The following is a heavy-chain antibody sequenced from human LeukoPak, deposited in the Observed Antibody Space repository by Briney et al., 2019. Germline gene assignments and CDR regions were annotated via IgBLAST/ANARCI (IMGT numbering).Heavy chain of an antibody. V-gene: IGHV4-59*01. J-gene: IGHJ4*02. CDR2: IHSSGST. CDR1: GGSISGDY. CDR3: ARDRPAGSSLDY. Sequence: SETLSLTCTVSGGSISGDYWSWIRQSPGKGLEWIAYIHSSGSTSYNPSLKSRVTISVDTSKNEFSLKLTSVNAADTAVYYCARDRPAGSSLDYWGQGILVTVSS. D-gene: IGHD6-13*01.